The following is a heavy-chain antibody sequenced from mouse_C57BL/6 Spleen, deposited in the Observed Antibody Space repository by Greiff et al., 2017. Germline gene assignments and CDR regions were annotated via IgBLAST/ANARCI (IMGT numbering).Heavy chain of an antibody. Sequence: QVQLQQSGAELVKPGASVKISCKASGYAFSSYWMHWVKQRPGKGLEWIGQIYPGDGDTNYNGKFKGKATLTADKSSSTAYMQLSSLTSEDSAVYFCARASKYPHYYAMDDWGKGTSVTVSS. D-gene: IGHD5-1-1*01. CDR1: GYAFSSYW. CDR3: ARASKYPHYYAMDD. J-gene: IGHJ4*01. V-gene: IGHV1-80*01. CDR2: IYPGDGDT.